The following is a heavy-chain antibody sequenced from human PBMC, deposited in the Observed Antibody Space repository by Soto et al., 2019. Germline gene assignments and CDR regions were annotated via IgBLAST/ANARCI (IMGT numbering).Heavy chain of an antibody. CDR2: IRGTT. J-gene: IGHJ3*02. D-gene: IGHD2-21*01. CDR1: GFTFTSYS. CDR3: ARDDSFAFDI. V-gene: IGHV3-48*01. Sequence: EVQLGECGGGLVQPGWSLRLSCAASGFTFTSYSMNWVRQAPGKGLEWVSYIRGTTHYADSVKGRFTISRDNARSSLYLQMNSLRADDTAVYYCARDDSFAFDIWGQGTMVTVSS.